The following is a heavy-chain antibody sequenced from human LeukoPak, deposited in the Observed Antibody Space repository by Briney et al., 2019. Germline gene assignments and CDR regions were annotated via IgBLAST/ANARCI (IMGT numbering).Heavy chain of an antibody. CDR3: ARRGHYDTLAFGY. Sequence: GGSLRLSCAASGFTFSSYAMSWVRQAPGKGLEWVSYISSSGSTIYYADSVKGRFTISRDNAKNSLYLQMNSLRAEDTAVYYCARRGHYDTLAFGYWGQGTLVTVSS. V-gene: IGHV3-48*04. CDR1: GFTFSSYA. CDR2: ISSSGSTI. D-gene: IGHD3-22*01. J-gene: IGHJ4*02.